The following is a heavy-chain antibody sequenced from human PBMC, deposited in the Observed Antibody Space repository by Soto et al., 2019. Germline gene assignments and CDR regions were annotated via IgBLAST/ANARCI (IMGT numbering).Heavy chain of an antibody. CDR2: ISSSSSTI. V-gene: IGHV3-48*01. D-gene: IGHD6-13*01. Sequence: PGGSLRLSCAASGFTFSSYSMNWVRQAPGKGLEWLSYISSSSSTIYYADSVKGRFTISRDNAKNSLYLQMNSLRAEDTAVYYCAREGSSWYPLNWFDPWGQGTLVTVSS. CDR1: GFTFSSYS. J-gene: IGHJ5*02. CDR3: AREGSSWYPLNWFDP.